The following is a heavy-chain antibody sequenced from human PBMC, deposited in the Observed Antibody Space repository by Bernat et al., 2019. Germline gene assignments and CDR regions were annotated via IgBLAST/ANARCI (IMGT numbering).Heavy chain of an antibody. Sequence: VQLVESGGALVQPGGSLRLSCAASGFTFSSYEMNWVRQAPGKGLEWVSYISSIDGTIYYADSVKGRFTISRDNAKKSLYLQMNSLRAEDTAVYYCARAWGTYWGQGTLVTVSS. CDR1: GFTFSSYE. D-gene: IGHD7-27*01. J-gene: IGHJ4*02. CDR3: ARAWGTY. V-gene: IGHV3-48*03. CDR2: ISSIDGTI.